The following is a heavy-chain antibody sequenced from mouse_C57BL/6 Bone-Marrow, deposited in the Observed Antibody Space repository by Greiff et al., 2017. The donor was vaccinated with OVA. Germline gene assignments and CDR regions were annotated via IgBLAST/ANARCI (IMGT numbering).Heavy chain of an antibody. CDR2: INSDGGST. J-gene: IGHJ1*03. Sequence: EVQLVESGGGLVQPGESLKLSCESNEYDFPSHDMSWVRQTPEKRLELVAAINSDGGSTYYPDTMERRFTISRDNTKKTLYLQMSSLRSEDTALYYCAGLGGPWYFDVWGTGTTVTVSS. CDR1: EYDFPSHD. V-gene: IGHV5-2*01. D-gene: IGHD3-1*01. CDR3: AGLGGPWYFDV.